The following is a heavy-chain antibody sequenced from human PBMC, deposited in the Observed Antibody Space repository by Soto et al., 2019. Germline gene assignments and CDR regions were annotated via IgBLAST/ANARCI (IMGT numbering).Heavy chain of an antibody. Sequence: PSETLSLTCTVSGGSISSYYWSWIRQPPGKGLEWIGYIYYSGSTNYNPSLKSRVTISVDTSKNQFSLKLSSVTAADTAVYYCARAEDGYMLWGQGTLVTVSS. CDR3: ARAEDGYML. CDR1: GGSISSYY. J-gene: IGHJ4*02. V-gene: IGHV4-59*01. D-gene: IGHD5-12*01. CDR2: IYYSGST.